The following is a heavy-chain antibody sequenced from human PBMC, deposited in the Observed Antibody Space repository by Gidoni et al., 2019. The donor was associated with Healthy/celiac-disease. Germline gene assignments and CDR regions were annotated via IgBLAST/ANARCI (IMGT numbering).Heavy chain of an antibody. CDR1: GGSISSSSYY. J-gene: IGHJ4*02. CDR3: ARQLEGVVVLDY. D-gene: IGHD2-2*01. V-gene: IGHV4-39*01. Sequence: QLQLQESGPGLVKPSETLSLTCTVSGGSISSSSYYWGWIRQPPGKGLEWIGSIYYSGSTYYNPSLKSRVTISVDTSKNQFSLKLSSVTAADTAVYYCARQLEGVVVLDYWGQGTLVTVSS. CDR2: IYYSGST.